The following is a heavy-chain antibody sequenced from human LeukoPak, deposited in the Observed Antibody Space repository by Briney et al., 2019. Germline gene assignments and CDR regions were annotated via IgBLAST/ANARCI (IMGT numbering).Heavy chain of an antibody. CDR1: GGSISSYY. V-gene: IGHV4-59*01. J-gene: IGHJ6*02. Sequence: SETLSLTCTVSGGSISSYYWSWIRQPPGKGLEWIGYIYYSGSTNYNPSLKSRVTISVDTSKNQVSLKLSSVTAADTAVYYCARHYYYYGMDVWGQGTTVTVSS. CDR2: IYYSGST. CDR3: ARHYYYYGMDV.